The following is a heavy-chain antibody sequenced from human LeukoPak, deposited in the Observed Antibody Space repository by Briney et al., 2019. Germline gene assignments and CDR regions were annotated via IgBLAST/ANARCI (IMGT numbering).Heavy chain of an antibody. Sequence: GSLRLSCAASGCTFRSYSMNWVRQAPGKGLEWIGEVNHSGSTNYNPSLKSRVTISVDTSKNQFSLKLSSVTAADTAVYYCASGAGVVVKGRYYGMDVWGQGTTVTVSS. D-gene: IGHD2-15*01. CDR1: GCTFRSYS. J-gene: IGHJ6*02. CDR2: VNHSGST. CDR3: ASGAGVVVKGRYYGMDV. V-gene: IGHV4-34*01.